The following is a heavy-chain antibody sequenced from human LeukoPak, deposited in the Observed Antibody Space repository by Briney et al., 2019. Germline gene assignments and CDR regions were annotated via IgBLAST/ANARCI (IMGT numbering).Heavy chain of an antibody. CDR3: AREGSVVEFDY. V-gene: IGHV3-21*04. D-gene: IGHD3-22*01. CDR2: ISSSSGYI. CDR1: AFTFSSYS. J-gene: IGHJ4*02. Sequence: TGGSLRLSCAASAFTFSSYSMNWVRQAPGKGLEWVSSISSSSGYISYADSVKGRFTVSRDNAKDSLFLQMDSLRVEDTAVYYCAREGSVVEFDYWGQGTLVTVSS.